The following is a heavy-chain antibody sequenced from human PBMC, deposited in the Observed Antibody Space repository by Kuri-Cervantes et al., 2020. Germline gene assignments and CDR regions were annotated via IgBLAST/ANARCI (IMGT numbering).Heavy chain of an antibody. CDR2: ISWNSGSI. Sequence: SLKISCAASGFTFDDYAMHWVRQAPGKGLEWVSGISWNSGSIGYADSVKGRFTISRDNAKNSLYLQMNSLRAEDTALYYCAKDRGYSSSWYYFNYWSQGTLVTVSS. J-gene: IGHJ4*02. CDR3: AKDRGYSSSWYYFNY. D-gene: IGHD6-13*01. CDR1: GFTFDDYA. V-gene: IGHV3-9*01.